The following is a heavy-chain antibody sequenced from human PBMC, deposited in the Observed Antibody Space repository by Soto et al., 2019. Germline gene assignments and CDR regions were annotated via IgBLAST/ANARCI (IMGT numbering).Heavy chain of an antibody. V-gene: IGHV1-18*04. CDR2: ISTYSGNT. D-gene: IGHD2-15*01. CDR1: GYTFTNFG. J-gene: IGHJ4*02. CDR3: ARATYCSGGNCYYFDS. Sequence: QVQLVQSGAEVKKPGASVKVSCKALGYTFTNFGVSWVRQAPGQGLEWMGWISTYSGNTHYPQRLQGRVTMTTVTSSRTAYMELRRLRSDDTAVYYCARATYCSGGNCYYFDSWGQGTLVTVSS.